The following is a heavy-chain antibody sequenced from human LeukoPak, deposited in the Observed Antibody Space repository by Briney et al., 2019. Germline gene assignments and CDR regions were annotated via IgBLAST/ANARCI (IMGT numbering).Heavy chain of an antibody. CDR1: GYSFTSYW. CDR3: ARYEGEWLLDRYYYYMDV. J-gene: IGHJ6*03. Sequence: GESLKISCKGSGYSFTSYWIGWVRQMPGKGLEWMGIIYLGDSDTRYSPSFQGQVTISADKSISTAYLQWSSLRASDTAMYYCARYEGEWLLDRYYYYMDVWGKRTTVTVSS. V-gene: IGHV5-51*01. D-gene: IGHD3-3*01. CDR2: IYLGDSDT.